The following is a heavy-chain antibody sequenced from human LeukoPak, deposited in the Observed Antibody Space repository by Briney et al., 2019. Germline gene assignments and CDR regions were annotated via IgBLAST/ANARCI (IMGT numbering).Heavy chain of an antibody. V-gene: IGHV3-23*01. D-gene: IGHD3-22*01. CDR1: GFTFSSYA. J-gene: IGHJ5*02. CDR3: ARSSYYYDSSGYYSP. CDR2: ISGSGGST. Sequence: GGSLRLSCAASGFTFSSYAMSWVRQAPGKGLEWVSAISGSGGSTYYADSVKGRFTISRDNAKNSLYLQMNSLRAEDTAVYYCARSSYYYDSSGYYSPWGQGTLVTVSS.